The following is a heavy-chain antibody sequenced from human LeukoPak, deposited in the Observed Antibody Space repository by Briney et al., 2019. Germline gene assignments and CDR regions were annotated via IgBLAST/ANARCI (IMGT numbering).Heavy chain of an antibody. Sequence: PGGSLRLSCAASGFTFSSYGMNWVRQAPGKGLEWVSSISGSGLNTYHADSVKGRFTISRDNAKNSLYLQMNSLRAEDTAVYYCAELGITMIGGVWGKGTTVTISS. V-gene: IGHV3-21*01. CDR2: ISGSGLNT. D-gene: IGHD3-10*02. CDR3: AELGITMIGGV. CDR1: GFTFSSYG. J-gene: IGHJ6*04.